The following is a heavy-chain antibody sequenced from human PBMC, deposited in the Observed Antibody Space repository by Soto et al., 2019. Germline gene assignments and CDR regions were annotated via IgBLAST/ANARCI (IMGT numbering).Heavy chain of an antibody. J-gene: IGHJ6*02. V-gene: IGHV4-59*01. D-gene: IGHD3-16*01. Sequence: XETLSLTCSVSGGSMSNSYCNWIRQPPGKGLEWIGNIDYSGSTNYNPSLGSRVTVSADTSKNQFSLNLRSVTAADTAVYYCAKDFGFFGMDVWGQGTTVTVS. CDR2: IDYSGST. CDR3: AKDFGFFGMDV. CDR1: GGSMSNSY.